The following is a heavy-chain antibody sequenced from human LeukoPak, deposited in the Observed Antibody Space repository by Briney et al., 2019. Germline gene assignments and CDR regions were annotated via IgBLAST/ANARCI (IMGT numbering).Heavy chain of an antibody. J-gene: IGHJ4*02. CDR2: IWYDGSNK. CDR3: AKAYWYSSSWNFDY. Sequence: PGGSLRLSCAASGFTFSSYGMHWVRQAPGKGLEWVAVIWYDGSNKYYADSVEGRFTISRDNSKNTLYLQMNSLRVEDTAVYYCAKAYWYSSSWNFDYWGQGTLVTVSS. D-gene: IGHD6-13*01. V-gene: IGHV3-33*06. CDR1: GFTFSSYG.